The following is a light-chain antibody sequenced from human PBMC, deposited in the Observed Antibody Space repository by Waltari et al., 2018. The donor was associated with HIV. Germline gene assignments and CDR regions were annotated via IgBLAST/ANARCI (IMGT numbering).Light chain of an antibody. CDR3: QQRSNWPVT. V-gene: IGKV3-11*01. CDR2: DTS. CDR1: QSVSGY. J-gene: IGKJ5*01. Sequence: EIVLTQSPATLTLSPGESANVSCRASQSVSGYLAWYQQKPGQAPRLLIIDTSKRAAGIPARFSGNGSETDFTLTINSLEPEDSALYFCQQRSNWPVTFGQGTRLVI.